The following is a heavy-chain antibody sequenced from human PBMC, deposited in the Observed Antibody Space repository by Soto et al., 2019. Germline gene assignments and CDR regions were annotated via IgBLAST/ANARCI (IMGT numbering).Heavy chain of an antibody. J-gene: IGHJ4*02. CDR1: GFSISDCS. D-gene: IGHD3-10*01. CDR3: ASVLGSRRSGSYPSY. Sequence: EVQLVESGGGLVQPGGSLRLSCAASGFSISDCSMNWVRRAPGKGLEWISYISTNNDAIYYADSVKGRFTISRDNAKNSLYLHMNSLRAEDTAVYYCASVLGSRRSGSYPSYWGQGTLVTVSS. CDR2: ISTNNDAI. V-gene: IGHV3-48*01.